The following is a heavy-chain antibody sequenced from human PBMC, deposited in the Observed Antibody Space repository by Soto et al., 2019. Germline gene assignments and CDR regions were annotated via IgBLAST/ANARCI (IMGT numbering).Heavy chain of an antibody. CDR3: ARGSVAGRRFDY. J-gene: IGHJ4*02. D-gene: IGHD6-19*01. Sequence: QVQLVQSGAEVKKPGASVKVSCKASGYTFTSYYIHWVRQAPGQGLEWMGIINPSGGSTSYAQKFQGRVPMTRDTSKSTVYMELSSLRSEDTAVYYCARGSVAGRRFDYWGQGTLVTVSS. CDR1: GYTFTSYY. CDR2: INPSGGST. V-gene: IGHV1-46*01.